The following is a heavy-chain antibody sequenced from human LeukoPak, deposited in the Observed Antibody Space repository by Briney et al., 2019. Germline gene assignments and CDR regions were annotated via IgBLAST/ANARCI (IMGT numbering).Heavy chain of an antibody. CDR1: GFTFSSYS. V-gene: IGHV3-21*01. D-gene: IGHD3-22*01. J-gene: IGHJ4*02. Sequence: GGSLRLSCAASGFTFSSYSMNWVRQAPGKGLEWVSSISSSSSYIYYADSVKGRFTISRDNAKNSLYLQMNSLRAEDTAVYYCARVTYYYDRHFDYWGQGTLVTVSS. CDR2: ISSSSSYI. CDR3: ARVTYYYDRHFDY.